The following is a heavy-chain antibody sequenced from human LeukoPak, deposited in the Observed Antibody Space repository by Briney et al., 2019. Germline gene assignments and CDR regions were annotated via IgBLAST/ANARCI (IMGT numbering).Heavy chain of an antibody. CDR3: AIVSRGVYDSSGFAEAFDI. Sequence: ASVKVSCKASGYTFTSYAMHWVRQAPGQRLEWMGWINAGNGNTKYSQKFQGRVTITRDTSASTAYMELSSLRSEDTAVYYCAIVSRGVYDSSGFAEAFDIWGQGTMVTVSS. V-gene: IGHV1-3*01. CDR2: INAGNGNT. CDR1: GYTFTSYA. J-gene: IGHJ3*02. D-gene: IGHD3-22*01.